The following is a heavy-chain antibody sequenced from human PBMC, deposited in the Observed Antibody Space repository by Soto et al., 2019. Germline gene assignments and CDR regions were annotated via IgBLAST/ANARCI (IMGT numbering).Heavy chain of an antibody. J-gene: IGHJ6*02. CDR2: ISGSGGST. D-gene: IGHD4-17*01. CDR1: GFTFSSYA. CDR3: AKWGGDYSGGAYYYYGMDV. V-gene: IGHV3-23*01. Sequence: GGSLRLSCAASGFTFSSYAMSWVRQAPGKGLEWVSAISGSGGSTYYADSVKGRFTISRDNSKNTLYLQMNSLRAEDTAVYYCAKWGGDYSGGAYYYYGMDVWGQGTTVTVSS.